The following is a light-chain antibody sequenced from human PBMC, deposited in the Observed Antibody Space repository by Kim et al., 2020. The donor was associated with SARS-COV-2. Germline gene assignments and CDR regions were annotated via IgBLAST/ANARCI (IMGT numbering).Light chain of an antibody. CDR3: QAWDSSTVV. V-gene: IGLV3-1*01. CDR2: QDS. CDR1: KLGDKY. J-gene: IGLJ2*01. Sequence: SYELTQPPSVSESPGQTASITCSGDKLGDKYACWYQQKPGQSPVLVIYQDSKRPSGIPERFSGSNSGNTATLTIGGTQAMDEADYYCQAWDSSTVVFGGGTQLTVL.